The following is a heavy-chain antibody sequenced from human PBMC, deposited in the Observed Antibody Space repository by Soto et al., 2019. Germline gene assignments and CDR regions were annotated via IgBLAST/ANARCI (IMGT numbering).Heavy chain of an antibody. CDR2: INHSGST. V-gene: IGHV4-34*01. CDR1: GGSFSGYY. Sequence: SETLSLTCAVYGGSFSGYYWSWIRQPPGKGLEWIGEINHSGSTNYNPSLKSRVTISVDTSKNQFSLKLSSVTAADTAVYYCARVDCSGGSCYSDYYYGMDVWGQGTTVTVSS. D-gene: IGHD2-15*01. J-gene: IGHJ6*02. CDR3: ARVDCSGGSCYSDYYYGMDV.